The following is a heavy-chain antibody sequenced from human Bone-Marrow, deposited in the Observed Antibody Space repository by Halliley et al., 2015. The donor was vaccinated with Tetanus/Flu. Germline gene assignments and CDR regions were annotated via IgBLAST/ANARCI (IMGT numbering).Heavy chain of an antibody. CDR1: GFGFSSYH. V-gene: IGHV3-30*03. J-gene: IGHJ4*02. D-gene: IGHD6-19*01. CDR2: ISFDGRNK. CDR3: ARAPAGQWLAFDY. Sequence: SLRLSCAASGFGFSSYHMHWVRQVPGKGLEWAALISFDGRNKHYGDSVKGRFTISRDNSKNTLYLQMNSLRGDDTAVFYCARAPAGQWLAFDYWGQGTLVTVSS.